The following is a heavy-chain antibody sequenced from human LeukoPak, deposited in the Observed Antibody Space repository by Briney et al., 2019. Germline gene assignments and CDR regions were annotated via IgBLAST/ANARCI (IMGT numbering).Heavy chain of an antibody. Sequence: PGGSLRLSCAGSGFTVGSNYMNWVRQTPGKGLEWVSVIYSGVSTDYADSVKGRFTISRDNSKNTLYLQMNSLRAEDTAVYYCASGETTAFDYWGQGTLVTVSS. CDR2: IYSGVST. V-gene: IGHV3-66*01. D-gene: IGHD4-11*01. CDR1: GFTVGSNY. J-gene: IGHJ4*02. CDR3: ASGETTAFDY.